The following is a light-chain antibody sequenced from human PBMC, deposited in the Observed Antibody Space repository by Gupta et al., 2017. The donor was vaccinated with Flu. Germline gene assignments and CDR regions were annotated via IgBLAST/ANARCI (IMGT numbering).Light chain of an antibody. CDR3: ASYTSSSTVL. CDR1: SSDVGGYNY. Sequence: SITSSCTGTSSDVGGYNYVSWYQQHPGKAPKLMICEVSNRPSGVSNRFSGSKSGNTASLTISGLQAEDEADYYCASYTSSSTVLFGRGTKLTVL. CDR2: EVS. V-gene: IGLV2-14*01. J-gene: IGLJ2*01.